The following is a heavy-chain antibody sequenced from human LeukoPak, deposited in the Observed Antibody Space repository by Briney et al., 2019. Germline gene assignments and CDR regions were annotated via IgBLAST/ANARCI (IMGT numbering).Heavy chain of an antibody. J-gene: IGHJ5*02. CDR3: SWELDVSFGRRLEH. V-gene: IGHV3-15*01. D-gene: IGHD1-1*01. Sequence: GGSLRLSCAVSGFNFNDAWMSWVRQAPGKGLEWVGRLKSRGSGGTADYSAPVKGRFTVSRDDSQNTLYLQMNSLKIEDTAVYFCSWELDVSFGRRLEHWGQGTLVTVSS. CDR2: LKSRGSGGTA. CDR1: GFNFNDAW.